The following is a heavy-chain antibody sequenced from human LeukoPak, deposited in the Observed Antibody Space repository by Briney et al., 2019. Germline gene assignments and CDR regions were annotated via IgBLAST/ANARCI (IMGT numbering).Heavy chain of an antibody. CDR3: ARGGWYYDSSGHDAFDI. Sequence: GGSLRLSSAASGFTVSSNYMSWVRQAPGKGLEWVSVIYSGGSTYYADSVKGRFTISRHNSKNTLYLQMNSLRAEDTAVYYCARGGWYYDSSGHDAFDIWGQGTMVTVSS. D-gene: IGHD3-22*01. V-gene: IGHV3-53*04. J-gene: IGHJ3*02. CDR2: IYSGGST. CDR1: GFTVSSNY.